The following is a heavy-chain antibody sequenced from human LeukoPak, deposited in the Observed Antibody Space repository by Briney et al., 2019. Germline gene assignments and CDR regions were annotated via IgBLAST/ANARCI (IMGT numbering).Heavy chain of an antibody. CDR3: AAGPDSSSPTLDY. D-gene: IGHD6-6*01. CDR2: IYYSGST. J-gene: IGHJ4*02. V-gene: IGHV4-31*03. CDR1: GGSISSGGYY. Sequence: PSETLSLTCTVSGGSISSGGYYWSWIRQHPGKGLEWIGYIYYSGSTYYNPSLKSRVTISVDTSKNQFSLKLSSVTAADTAVYYCAAGPDSSSPTLDYWGQGTLVTVSS.